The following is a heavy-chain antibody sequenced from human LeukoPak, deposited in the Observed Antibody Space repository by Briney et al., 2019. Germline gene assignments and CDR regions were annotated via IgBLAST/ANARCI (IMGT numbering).Heavy chain of an antibody. J-gene: IGHJ3*02. Sequence: GGSLRLSCAASGFTFSSYSMNWVRQAPGKGLEWVSYISSNSNTIYYVDSVKGRFTISRDNAKNSLYLQMNSLRDEDTAVYYCARSLVTSAPWGAFDIWGLGTMVTVSS. D-gene: IGHD2-21*02. CDR1: GFTFSSYS. CDR3: ARSLVTSAPWGAFDI. V-gene: IGHV3-48*02. CDR2: ISSNSNTI.